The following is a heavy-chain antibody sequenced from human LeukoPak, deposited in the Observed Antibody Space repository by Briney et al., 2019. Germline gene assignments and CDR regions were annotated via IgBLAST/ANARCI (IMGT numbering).Heavy chain of an antibody. CDR1: GDSVSNTSHF. Sequence: SSETLSLTCTVSGDSVSNTSHFWGWIRQPPGRGLEWIGTFYSSGTSYYNPSLKSRVTISVDTSKNQFSLKLSSVTAADTAIYYCARNRPHLWFGELLGRDFDYWGQGILVTVSS. J-gene: IGHJ4*02. V-gene: IGHV4-39*01. CDR2: FYSSGTS. CDR3: ARNRPHLWFGELLGRDFDY. D-gene: IGHD3-10*01.